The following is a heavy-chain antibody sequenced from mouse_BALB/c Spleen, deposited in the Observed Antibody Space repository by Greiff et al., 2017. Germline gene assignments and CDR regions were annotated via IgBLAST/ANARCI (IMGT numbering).Heavy chain of an antibody. D-gene: IGHD1-1*01. CDR2: INPGSGGT. V-gene: IGHV1-54*01. Sequence: QVQLKQSGAELVRPGTSVKVSCKASGYAFTNYLIEWVKQRPGQGLEWIGVINPGSGGTNYNEKFKGKATLTADKSSSTAYMQLSSLTSDDSAVYFCARSDRITTGFDYWGQGTTLTVSS. CDR3: ARSDRITTGFDY. J-gene: IGHJ2*01. CDR1: GYAFTNYL.